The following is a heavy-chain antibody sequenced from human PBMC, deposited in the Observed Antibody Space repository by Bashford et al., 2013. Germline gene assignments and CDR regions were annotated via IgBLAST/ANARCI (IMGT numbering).Heavy chain of an antibody. Sequence: ASVKVSCKASGYTFTGYYMHWVRQAPGQGLEWMGWINPNSGGTNYAQKFQGWVTMTRDTSISTAYMELSRLRSDDTAVYYCAREIKPYYYDSSGYYAFDYWGQGTLVTVSS. V-gene: IGHV1-2*04. CDR1: GYTFTGYY. J-gene: IGHJ4*02. D-gene: IGHD3-22*01. CDR3: AREIKPYYYDSSGYYAFDY. CDR2: INPNSGGT.